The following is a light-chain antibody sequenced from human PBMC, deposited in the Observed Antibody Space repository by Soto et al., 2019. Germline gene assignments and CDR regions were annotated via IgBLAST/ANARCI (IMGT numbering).Light chain of an antibody. CDR2: EVT. CDR3: CSYAGSSTYV. V-gene: IGLV2-23*02. J-gene: IGLJ1*01. Sequence: QSALTQPASVSGSPGQSITISCTGTSSDFTNYNLFSWYPQHPGKAPKLMIYEVTKRPSGVSDRFSASKSGYTASLTISGLQAEDEADYYCCSYAGSSTYVFGSGTKVTVL. CDR1: SSDFTNYNL.